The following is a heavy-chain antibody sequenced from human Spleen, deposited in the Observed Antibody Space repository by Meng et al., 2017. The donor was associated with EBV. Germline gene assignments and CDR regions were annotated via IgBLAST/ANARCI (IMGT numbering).Heavy chain of an antibody. V-gene: IGHV4-39*01. J-gene: IGHJ5*02. CDR3: ARPFPSWQSPRLDPFGA. CDR1: GDSISSFYY. Sequence: QLQPRAPGPGQVKPSETLSLTCTVSGDSISSFYYWGWIRQPPGRGLEWIGSVHYTGSTYYSPSLKSRVTVSVDTSKNQFSLRLTSVTAADTAVYYCARPFPSWQSPRLDPFGAWGQGTLVTVSS. CDR2: VHYTGST. D-gene: IGHD6-19*01.